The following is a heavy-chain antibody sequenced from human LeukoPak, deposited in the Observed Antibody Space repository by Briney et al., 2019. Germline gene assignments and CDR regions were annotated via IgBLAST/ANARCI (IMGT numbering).Heavy chain of an antibody. CDR2: IISDGITT. CDR1: GFTFSSYW. D-gene: IGHD6-6*01. Sequence: GGSLRLSCVASGFTFSSYWMHWVRQTPGKGLVWVSRIISDGITTNYADSVKGRFTISRDNAKNTLYLQMNSLRVEDTAMYYCARAYSSSFVFDYWGQGTLVTVSS. J-gene: IGHJ4*02. V-gene: IGHV3-74*01. CDR3: ARAYSSSFVFDY.